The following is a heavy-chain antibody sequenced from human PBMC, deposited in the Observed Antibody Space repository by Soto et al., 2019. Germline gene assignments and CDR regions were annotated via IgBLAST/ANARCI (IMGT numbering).Heavy chain of an antibody. J-gene: IGHJ4*02. Sequence: SETLSLTCTVSGGSISSSSYYWGWIRQPPGKGLEWIGSIYYSGSTYYNPSLKSRVTISVDTSKNQFSLKLSSVTAADTAVYYCASFYYYGSGSYYIDYWGQGTLVTVPQ. CDR2: IYYSGST. CDR1: GGSISSSSYY. CDR3: ASFYYYGSGSYYIDY. V-gene: IGHV4-39*01. D-gene: IGHD3-10*01.